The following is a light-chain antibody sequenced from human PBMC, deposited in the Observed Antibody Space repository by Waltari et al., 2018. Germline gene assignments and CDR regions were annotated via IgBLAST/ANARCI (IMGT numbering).Light chain of an antibody. J-gene: IGLJ3*02. CDR2: DIN. CDR3: CSYVGSNIYWV. CDR1: SSDVGGYNY. Sequence: QSALTQPRSVSGSPGQSVPISCTGTSSDVGGYNYVSWYQQPPDKAPKRIIYDINKRPSGVPDRFSGSKAGNTASLTISGLQAEDEADYYCCSYVGSNIYWVFGGGTKLTVL. V-gene: IGLV2-11*01.